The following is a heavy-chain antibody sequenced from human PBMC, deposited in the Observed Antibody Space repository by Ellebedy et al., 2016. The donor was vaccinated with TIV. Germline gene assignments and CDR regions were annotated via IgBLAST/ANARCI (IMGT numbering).Heavy chain of an antibody. D-gene: IGHD3-10*01. V-gene: IGHV4-34*01. Sequence: SETLSLTXAVYGGSFSGYYWSWIRQPSGKGLEWIGEINHSGSTNYNPSLKSRVTISADTSKNQFSLKLSSVTAADTAVYYCARDGYGSGAWFDPWGQGTLVTVSS. CDR3: ARDGYGSGAWFDP. CDR1: GGSFSGYY. CDR2: INHSGST. J-gene: IGHJ5*02.